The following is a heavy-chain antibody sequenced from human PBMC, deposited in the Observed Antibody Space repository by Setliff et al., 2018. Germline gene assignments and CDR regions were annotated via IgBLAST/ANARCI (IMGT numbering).Heavy chain of an antibody. V-gene: IGHV1-69*10. J-gene: IGHJ3*02. D-gene: IGHD3-22*01. Sequence: SVKVSCKASGGTFSSYAISWVRQAPGQGLEWMGGIIPILGIANYAQKFQGRVTITADKSTSTAYMELSSPRSEDTAVYYCARALITMIVVGAFDIWGQGTMVTVSS. CDR2: IIPILGIA. CDR3: ARALITMIVVGAFDI. CDR1: GGTFSSYA.